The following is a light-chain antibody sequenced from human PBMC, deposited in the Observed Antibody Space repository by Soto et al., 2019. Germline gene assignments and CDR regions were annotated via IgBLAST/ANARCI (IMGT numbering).Light chain of an antibody. CDR3: QSYDNSLSGFYV. J-gene: IGLJ1*01. CDR1: SSNLGANSD. V-gene: IGLV1-40*01. Sequence: QSVLPQPPSVSGAPGQRVTISCTGSSSNLGANSDVHWYRQLAGAAPKLLIYGTSNRPSGVSDRFSGSKSGTSASLAITGLQAEDEDDYYCQSYDNSLSGFYVFGTGTKVTVL. CDR2: GTS.